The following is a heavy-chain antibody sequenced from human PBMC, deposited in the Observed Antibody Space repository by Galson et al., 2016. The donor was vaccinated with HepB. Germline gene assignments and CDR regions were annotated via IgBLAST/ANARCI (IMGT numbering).Heavy chain of an antibody. CDR1: GYSFANYW. Sequence: QSGAEVKKPGESLKISCKGSGYSFANYWIAWVRQMPGKGLEWMGIIYPGDSGTRYSPSFQGQVTISADKSISTAYLQWSSLKASDTAIYYCARRDPRGYQLRYGVWFDPWGQGTLVTVSS. D-gene: IGHD2-2*02. CDR2: IYPGDSGT. CDR3: ARRDPRGYQLRYGVWFDP. V-gene: IGHV5-51*01. J-gene: IGHJ5*02.